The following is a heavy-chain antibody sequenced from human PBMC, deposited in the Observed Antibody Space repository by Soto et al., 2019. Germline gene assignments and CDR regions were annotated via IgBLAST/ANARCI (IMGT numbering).Heavy chain of an antibody. V-gene: IGHV3-9*01. J-gene: IGHJ4*02. CDR3: ATSPQGVTTLNYFDH. CDR2: ISWNGGIL. Sequence: GGSLRISCAAYGISFDYHGIPWVRQGTGRGLEWVSSISWNGGILDYADSLTGRFTISRDNAKNSLYLQMNSLRTEETAFYYCATSPQGVTTLNYFDHWGQGTLVTVSS. CDR1: GISFDYHG. D-gene: IGHD4-17*01.